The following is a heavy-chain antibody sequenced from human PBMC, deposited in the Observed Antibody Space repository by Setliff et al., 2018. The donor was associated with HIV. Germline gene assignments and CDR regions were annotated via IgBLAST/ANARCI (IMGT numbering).Heavy chain of an antibody. CDR1: GGSISSSNYY. Sequence: TSETLSLTCTVSGGSISSSNYYWGWIRQPPGKGREWIGSIFYSGSANYNPSLRSRLTISMDMSKNQFSLNLNSVTAADTAVYYCARSPTVTGAHPRYFHGVDVWGQGTTVTVSS. CDR3: ARSPTVTGAHPRYFHGVDV. V-gene: IGHV4-39*07. CDR2: IFYSGSA. D-gene: IGHD4-17*01. J-gene: IGHJ6*02.